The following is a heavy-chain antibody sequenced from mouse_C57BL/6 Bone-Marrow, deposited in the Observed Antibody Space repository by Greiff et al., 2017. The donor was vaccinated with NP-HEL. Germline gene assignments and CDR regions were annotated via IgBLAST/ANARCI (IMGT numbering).Heavy chain of an antibody. CDR1: GFTFSDYG. D-gene: IGHD4-1*01. CDR2: ISSGSSTI. CDR3: ARSPVGRTVYFDY. V-gene: IGHV5-17*01. J-gene: IGHJ2*01. Sequence: EVMLVASGGGLVKPGGSLKLSCAASGFTFSDYGMHWVRQAPAKGLEWVAYISSGSSTIYYADTVKGRFTISRDNAKNTLFLQMTSLRSEDTAMYYCARSPVGRTVYFDYWGQGTTLTVSS.